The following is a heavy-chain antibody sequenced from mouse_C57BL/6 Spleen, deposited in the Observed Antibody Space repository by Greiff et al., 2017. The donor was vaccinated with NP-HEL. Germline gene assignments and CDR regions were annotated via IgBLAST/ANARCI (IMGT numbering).Heavy chain of an antibody. Sequence: VKLQESGAELVKPGASVKISCKASGYAFSSYWMNWVKQRPGKGLEWIGQIYPGDGDTNYNGKFKGKATLTADKSSSTAYMQLSSLTSEDSAVYFCARGGYYGSRGTWFAYWGQGTLVTVSA. D-gene: IGHD1-1*01. V-gene: IGHV1-80*01. CDR2: IYPGDGDT. J-gene: IGHJ3*01. CDR3: ARGGYYGSRGTWFAY. CDR1: GYAFSSYW.